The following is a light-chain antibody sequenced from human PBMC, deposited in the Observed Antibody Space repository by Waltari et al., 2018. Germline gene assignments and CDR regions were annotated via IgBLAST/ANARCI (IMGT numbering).Light chain of an antibody. J-gene: IGKJ4*01. V-gene: IGKV3-15*01. CDR3: QQYNRWPPLT. CDR2: VAS. Sequence: EIVMTQSPATLSVSPGERITLSYKASQSIDNNLAWYQQKPGQAPRLLIYVASTRATDVPARFRGSGSGTEFTLTISSLQSEDCGVFYCQQYNRWPPLTFGGGTKVEIK. CDR1: QSIDNN.